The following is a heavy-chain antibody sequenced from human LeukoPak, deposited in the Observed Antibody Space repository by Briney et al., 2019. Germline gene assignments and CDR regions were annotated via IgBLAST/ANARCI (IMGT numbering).Heavy chain of an antibody. V-gene: IGHV3-64D*09. CDR1: GFTFSSYA. Sequence: GGSLRLSCSASGFTFSSYAMHWVRQAPGKGLEYVLVISSNGVSTYYADSVKGRFTISRDNSKNTLYLQMSSLRAEDTAVYYCVKELRSSGWYGIPDYWGQGTLVTVSS. CDR3: VKELRSSGWYGIPDY. J-gene: IGHJ4*02. D-gene: IGHD6-19*01. CDR2: ISSNGVST.